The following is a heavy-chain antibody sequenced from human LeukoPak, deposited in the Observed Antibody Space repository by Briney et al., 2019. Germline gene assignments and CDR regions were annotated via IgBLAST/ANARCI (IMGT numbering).Heavy chain of an antibody. CDR2: ISSSCSTI. J-gene: IGHJ3*02. V-gene: IGHV3-11*04. CDR1: GFTFSDYY. CDR3: AREYPTYYYDSSGYGFPVDI. D-gene: IGHD3-22*01. Sequence: GGSLRLSRAASGFTFSDYYMSWIRQAPGKGLEWVSYISSSCSTIYYADSVKGRFTISRDNAKNSLYLQMNSLRAEDTAVYYCAREYPTYYYDSSGYGFPVDIWGQGTMVTVSS.